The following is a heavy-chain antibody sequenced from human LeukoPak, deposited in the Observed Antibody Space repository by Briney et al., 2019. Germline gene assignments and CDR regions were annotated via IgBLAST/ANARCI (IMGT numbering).Heavy chain of an antibody. CDR2: IKSKTDGGTT. V-gene: IGHV3-15*01. CDR3: TTVESRMVRGVIRYFDY. J-gene: IGHJ4*02. D-gene: IGHD3-10*01. Sequence: GGSLRLSCGASGFTFRNAWMSWVRQAPGKGLEWVGRIKSKTDGGTTDYAAPVKGRFTISRDDSKNTLYLQMNSLKTEDTAVYYCTTVESRMVRGVIRYFDYWGQGTLVTVSS. CDR1: GFTFRNAW.